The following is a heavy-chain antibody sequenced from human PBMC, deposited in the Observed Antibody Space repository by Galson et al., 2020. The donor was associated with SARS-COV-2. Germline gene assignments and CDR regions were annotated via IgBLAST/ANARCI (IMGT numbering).Heavy chain of an antibody. V-gene: IGHV3-23*03. D-gene: IGHD6-13*01. CDR2: IYSGENT. CDR1: GFTFSSHG. CDR3: AKDRSGSSWYPHFDY. Sequence: GGSLRLSCAASGFTFSSHGMSWVRQAPGKGLEWVSVIYSGENTYYADSVKGRFTISRDNSKNTMYLQMNSLRVEDTAVYYCAKDRSGSSWYPHFDYWGQGTLVTVSS. J-gene: IGHJ4*02.